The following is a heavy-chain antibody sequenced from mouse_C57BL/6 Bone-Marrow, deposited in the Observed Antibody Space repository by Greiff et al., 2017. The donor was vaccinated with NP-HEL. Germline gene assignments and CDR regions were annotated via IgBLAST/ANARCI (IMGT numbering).Heavy chain of an antibody. V-gene: IGHV5-17*01. J-gene: IGHJ1*03. Sequence: EVQLVESGGGLVKPGGSLKLSCAASGFTFSDYGMHRVRQAPEKGLEWVAYISSGSSTIYYADTVKGRFTISRDNAKNTLFLQMTSLRSEDTAMYYCARGDGNYRYFDVWGTGTTVTVSS. CDR3: ARGDGNYRYFDV. CDR1: GFTFSDYG. CDR2: ISSGSSTI. D-gene: IGHD2-1*01.